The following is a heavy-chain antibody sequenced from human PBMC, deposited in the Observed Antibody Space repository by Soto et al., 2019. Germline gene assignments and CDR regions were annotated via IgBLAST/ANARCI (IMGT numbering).Heavy chain of an antibody. D-gene: IGHD1-7*01. V-gene: IGHV5-51*01. Sequence: GESLKISCKGSGYSFTSYLLGWVRQMPGKGLEWMGIIYPGDSDTRYSPSFQGQVTISADKSISTAYLQWSSLKASDTAMYYCARHEVELVYYLIDVPGQRTTVTVSS. CDR1: GYSFTSYL. J-gene: IGHJ6*02. CDR3: ARHEVELVYYLIDV. CDR2: IYPGDSDT.